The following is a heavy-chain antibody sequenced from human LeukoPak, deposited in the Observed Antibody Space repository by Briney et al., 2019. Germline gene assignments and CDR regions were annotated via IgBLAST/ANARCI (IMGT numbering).Heavy chain of an antibody. V-gene: IGHV3-48*01. J-gene: IGHJ3*02. CDR3: AKVGYYGSGSEAFDI. CDR2: ISSSSSTI. D-gene: IGHD3-10*01. Sequence: GGSLRLSCAASGFTFSSYSMNWVRQAPGKGLEWVSYISSSSSTIYYADSVKGRFTISRDNAKNSLYLQMNSLRAEDTAVYYCAKVGYYGSGSEAFDIWGQGTMVTVSS. CDR1: GFTFSSYS.